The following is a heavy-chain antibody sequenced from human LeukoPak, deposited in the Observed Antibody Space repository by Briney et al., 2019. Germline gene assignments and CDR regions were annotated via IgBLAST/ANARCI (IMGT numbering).Heavy chain of an antibody. V-gene: IGHV3-66*01. D-gene: IGHD3-22*01. CDR1: GFTVSSNY. J-gene: IGHJ5*02. CDR2: IYSGGST. CDR3: ARGSLCCYDSSGCNWFDP. Sequence: GGSLRLSCAASGFTVSSNYMSWVRQAPGKGLEWVSVIYSGGSTYYADSVKGRFTISRDNSKNTLYLQMNSLRAEDTAVYYCARGSLCCYDSSGCNWFDPWGQGTLVTVSS.